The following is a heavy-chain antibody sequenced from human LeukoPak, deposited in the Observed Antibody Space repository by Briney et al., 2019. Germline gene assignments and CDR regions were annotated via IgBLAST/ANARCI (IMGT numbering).Heavy chain of an antibody. J-gene: IGHJ4*02. D-gene: IGHD5-18*01. Sequence: GESLKISCKGSGYSFTSYRIGWVRQMPGEGLEWMGIIYPGDSDSRYSPSFQGQVTISADKSISTAYLQWSSLKASDTAMYYCARRGYSYGFDYWGQGTLVTVSS. V-gene: IGHV5-51*01. CDR2: IYPGDSDS. CDR1: GYSFTSYR. CDR3: ARRGYSYGFDY.